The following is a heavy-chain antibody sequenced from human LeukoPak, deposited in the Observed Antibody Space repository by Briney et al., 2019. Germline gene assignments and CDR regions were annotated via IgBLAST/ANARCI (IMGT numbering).Heavy chain of an antibody. CDR1: GFTFSSYG. Sequence: PGGSLRLSCAASGFTFSSYGMHWVRQAPGKGLEWVAFIRYDGSNKYYADSVKGRFTISRDNSKNTLYLQMNSLRAEDTAVYYCAKVGVTMVRGVTKVYYYYMDVWGKGTTVTISS. CDR3: AKVGVTMVRGVTKVYYYYMDV. V-gene: IGHV3-30*02. J-gene: IGHJ6*03. CDR2: IRYDGSNK. D-gene: IGHD3-10*01.